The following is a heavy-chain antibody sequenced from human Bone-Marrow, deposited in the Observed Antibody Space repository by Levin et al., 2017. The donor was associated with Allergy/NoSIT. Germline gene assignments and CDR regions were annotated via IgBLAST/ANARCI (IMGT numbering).Heavy chain of an antibody. CDR3: TRGPRLEWFRSGMDV. J-gene: IGHJ6*02. CDR1: GFSFGDHA. D-gene: IGHD3-3*01. CDR2: IRSKGYGGTT. Sequence: RAGGSLRLSCTTFGFSFGDHAISWVRQAPGKGLEWVGFIRSKGYGGTTEFAASVKGRFSISREDSTGIAYLQMNSLKTEDTAVYYCTRGPRLEWFRSGMDVWGQGTTVTVSS. V-gene: IGHV3-49*04.